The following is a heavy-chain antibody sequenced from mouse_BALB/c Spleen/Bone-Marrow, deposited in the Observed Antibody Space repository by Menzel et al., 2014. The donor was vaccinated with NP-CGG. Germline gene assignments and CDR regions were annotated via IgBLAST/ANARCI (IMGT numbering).Heavy chain of an antibody. V-gene: IGHV3-1*02. CDR1: GYSITSGYS. D-gene: IGHD1-1*01. Sequence: VQLKESGPDLVKPSQSLSLTCTVTGYSITSGYSWHWIRQFPGNKLEWMGYIHYSGSTNYNPSLKSRISITQDTSKNQFFLQLNSVTNEDAATYYCARGGYYGSSYFDYWGQGTTLTVSS. CDR2: IHYSGST. J-gene: IGHJ2*01. CDR3: ARGGYYGSSYFDY.